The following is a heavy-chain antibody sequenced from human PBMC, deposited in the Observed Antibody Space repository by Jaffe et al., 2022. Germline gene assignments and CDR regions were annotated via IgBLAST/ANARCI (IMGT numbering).Heavy chain of an antibody. J-gene: IGHJ4*02. CDR1: GFTFSSYW. CDR2: IKQDGSEK. CDR3: ARDKYSSGWYRWIRSGVGADY. V-gene: IGHV3-7*01. Sequence: EVQLVESGGGLVQPGGSLRLSCAASGFTFSSYWMSWVRQAPGKGLEWVANIKQDGSEKYYVDSVKGRFTISRDNAKNSLYLQMNSLRAEDTAVYYCARDKYSSGWYRWIRSGVGADYWGQGTLVTVSS. D-gene: IGHD6-19*01.